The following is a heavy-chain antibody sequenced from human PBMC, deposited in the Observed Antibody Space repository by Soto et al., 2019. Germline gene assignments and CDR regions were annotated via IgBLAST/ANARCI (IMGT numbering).Heavy chain of an antibody. J-gene: IGHJ6*03. D-gene: IGHD6-6*01. CDR2: VGGNSVKT. Sequence: EVRLLESGGDLIQPGGSLRLSCAASGFTFSSSAMSWVRQAPDKGLEWVAAVGGNSVKTFYADSVKGRFTISKDSSKNKLFLQLNSVRSEDTAVYYCANAPGSSSRWGYNNMDVWGKVTTVTVS. CDR1: GFTFSSSA. CDR3: ANAPGSSSRWGYNNMDV. V-gene: IGHV3-23*01.